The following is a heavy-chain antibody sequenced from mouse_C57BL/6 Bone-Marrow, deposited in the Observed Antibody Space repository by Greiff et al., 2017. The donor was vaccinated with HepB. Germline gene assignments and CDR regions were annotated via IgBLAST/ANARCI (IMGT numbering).Heavy chain of an antibody. J-gene: IGHJ1*03. D-gene: IGHD1-1*01. Sequence: QVQLQQPGAELVMPGASVKLSCKASGYTFTSYWMHWVKQRPGQGLEWIGEIDPSDSYTNYNQKFKGKSTLTVEKSSSTAYMQLSSLTSEDSAVYYCARDYYYGSRGYFDVWGTGTTVTVSS. CDR1: GYTFTSYW. CDR2: IDPSDSYT. V-gene: IGHV1-69*01. CDR3: ARDYYYGSRGYFDV.